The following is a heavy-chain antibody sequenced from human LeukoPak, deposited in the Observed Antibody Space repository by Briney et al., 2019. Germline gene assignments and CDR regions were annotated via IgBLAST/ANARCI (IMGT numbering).Heavy chain of an antibody. Sequence: SETLSLTCTVSGGSIRSRGYYWGWIRQPPGRGLEWIANIYDSGSTDYNPSLRSRVTISVDISKNQFSLKVTSVIAADTAVYYCARGRVIIPYWGQGTLVTVSS. V-gene: IGHV4-39*01. CDR3: ARGRVIIPY. D-gene: IGHD3-3*01. CDR1: GGSIRSRGYY. J-gene: IGHJ4*02. CDR2: IYDSGST.